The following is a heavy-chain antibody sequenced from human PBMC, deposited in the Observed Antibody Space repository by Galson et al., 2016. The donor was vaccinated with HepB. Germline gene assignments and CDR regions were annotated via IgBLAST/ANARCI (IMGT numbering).Heavy chain of an antibody. J-gene: IGHJ4*02. CDR2: ITGSGRKT. V-gene: IGHV3-23*01. CDR1: GFTFSTYA. CDR3: AKVHSDDSGYSGWGIGY. D-gene: IGHD3-22*01. Sequence: SLRLSCAPSGFTFSTYAMIWVRQAPGKGLEWVSTITGSGRKTYYADHVRRRFTMSRDNFNSTLYPQLNSLRAEDTAVYYCAKVHSDDSGYSGWGIGYCGQGTRVTVSS.